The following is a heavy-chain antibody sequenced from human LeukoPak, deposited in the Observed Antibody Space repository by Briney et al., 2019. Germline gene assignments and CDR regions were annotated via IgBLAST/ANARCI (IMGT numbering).Heavy chain of an antibody. Sequence: PSETLSLTCTVSGGSISSNYWSWIRQPPGKGLEWIGYIYYSGSTNYNPSLKSRVTISVDTSKNQFSLKLSSVTAADTAVYYCARRGAAAGTSFDYWGQGTLVTVSS. D-gene: IGHD6-13*01. J-gene: IGHJ4*02. CDR3: ARRGAAAGTSFDY. CDR2: IYYSGST. CDR1: GGSISSNY. V-gene: IGHV4-59*08.